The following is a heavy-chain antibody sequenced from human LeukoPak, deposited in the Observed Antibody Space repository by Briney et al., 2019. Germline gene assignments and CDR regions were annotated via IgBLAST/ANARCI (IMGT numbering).Heavy chain of an antibody. Sequence: GGSLRLSCAASGFTFSSYEMNWVRQAPGKGLEWVSYISSSGSTIYCADSVKGRFTISRDNAKNSLYLQMNSLRAEDTAVYYCARGEAVADFNYWGQGTLVTVSS. CDR3: ARGEAVADFNY. V-gene: IGHV3-48*03. CDR2: ISSSGSTI. D-gene: IGHD6-19*01. J-gene: IGHJ4*02. CDR1: GFTFSSYE.